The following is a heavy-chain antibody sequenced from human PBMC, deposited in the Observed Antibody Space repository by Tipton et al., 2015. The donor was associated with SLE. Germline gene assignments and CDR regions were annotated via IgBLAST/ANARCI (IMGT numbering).Heavy chain of an antibody. J-gene: IGHJ4*02. CDR2: IRSKAYGGTT. CDR3: SRERDRGYDLESSDY. CDR1: GFTFGDYA. D-gene: IGHD5-12*01. V-gene: IGHV3-49*04. Sequence: SLRLSCTASGFTFGDYAMSWVRQAPGKGLEWVSFIRSKAYGGTTEYAASVSGRFTISRDDSTSIAYLQMNSLKTEDTAVYYCSRERDRGYDLESSDYWGQGTLVTVSS.